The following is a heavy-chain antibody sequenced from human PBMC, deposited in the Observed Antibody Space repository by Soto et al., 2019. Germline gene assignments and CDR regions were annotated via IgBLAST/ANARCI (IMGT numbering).Heavy chain of an antibody. Sequence: VGSLRLSCAASVFTFSNYAMTCVRHSPGKGPEWVSSISGSGDRTDYADSVKGRFTISRDNSKNTLYLQMNSLRVEDTAIFYCAKVGFWGIEAPGSVFNAFDIWGQGTMVSVSS. V-gene: IGHV3-23*01. D-gene: IGHD6-13*01. J-gene: IGHJ3*02. CDR3: AKVGFWGIEAPGSVFNAFDI. CDR1: VFTFSNYA. CDR2: ISGSGDRT.